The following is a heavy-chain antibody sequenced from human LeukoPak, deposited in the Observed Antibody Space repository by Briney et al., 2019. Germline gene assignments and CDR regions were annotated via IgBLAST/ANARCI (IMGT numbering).Heavy chain of an antibody. D-gene: IGHD1-26*01. CDR2: IYHSGNT. J-gene: IGHJ4*02. CDR1: GFIFSYYW. Sequence: PGGSLRLSCAASGFIFSYYWMSWVRQSPGKGLEWIGEIYHSGNTNYNPSVKSRVAISLDKASNQFSLRLTSVTAADTAIYFCAREEMPGKFDYWGQGILVTVSS. V-gene: IGHV4-4*01. CDR3: AREEMPGKFDY.